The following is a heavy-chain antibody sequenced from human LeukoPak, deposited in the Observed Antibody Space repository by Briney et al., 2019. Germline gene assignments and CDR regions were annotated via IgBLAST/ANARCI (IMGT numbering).Heavy chain of an antibody. CDR2: ISSSSSTI. CDR1: GFTFSSYS. D-gene: IGHD6-6*01. V-gene: IGHV3-48*01. J-gene: IGHJ3*02. Sequence: GGSLRLSCAASGFTFSSYSMNWVRQAPGKGLEWVSYISSSSSTIYYADSVKGRFTISRDNAKNSLYLQMNSLRAEDTAVYYCARDGLLYSSSFAFDIWGQGTMVTVSS. CDR3: ARDGLLYSSSFAFDI.